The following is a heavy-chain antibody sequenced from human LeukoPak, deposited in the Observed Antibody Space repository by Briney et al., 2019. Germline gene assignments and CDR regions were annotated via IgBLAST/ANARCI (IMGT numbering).Heavy chain of an antibody. D-gene: IGHD6-13*01. CDR3: ARERYSSSWYRPNYYYYYMDV. Sequence: GGSLRLSCAASGFTFSIYAMTWVRQAPGKGLEWVSTISGSGDTIYYADSVKGRFTISRDNSKNTLYLQMNSLRAEDTAVYYCARERYSSSWYRPNYYYYYMDVWGKGTTVTVSS. J-gene: IGHJ6*03. V-gene: IGHV3-23*01. CDR1: GFTFSIYA. CDR2: ISGSGDTI.